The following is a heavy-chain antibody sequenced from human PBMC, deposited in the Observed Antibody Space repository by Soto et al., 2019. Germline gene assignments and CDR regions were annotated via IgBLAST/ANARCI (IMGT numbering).Heavy chain of an antibody. CDR3: ARDYYGSGRTYYYYYGMDV. Sequence: ASGKVSCKASGYTFTGYYMHWVRQAPGQGLERMGWINPNRGCTNYAQKFQGRVTMTRDTSISTAYMELSRLKSDDTAVYYCARDYYGSGRTYYYYYGMDVWGQGTTVTVSS. CDR1: GYTFTGYY. D-gene: IGHD3-10*01. V-gene: IGHV1-2*02. CDR2: INPNRGCT. J-gene: IGHJ6*02.